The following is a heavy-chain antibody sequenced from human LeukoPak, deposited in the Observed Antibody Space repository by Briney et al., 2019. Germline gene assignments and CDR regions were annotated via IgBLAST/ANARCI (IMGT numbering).Heavy chain of an antibody. CDR1: GYAFTGYY. Sequence: GASVKVSCKASGYAFTGYYMHWARQAPGQGLEWMGWINPNSGGTNYAQKFQGRVTMTRDTSISTAYMELSRLRSADTSVYYCASAGPFWSGYRDAFDIWGQGTMVTVSS. V-gene: IGHV1-2*02. D-gene: IGHD3-3*01. J-gene: IGHJ3*02. CDR2: INPNSGGT. CDR3: ASAGPFWSGYRDAFDI.